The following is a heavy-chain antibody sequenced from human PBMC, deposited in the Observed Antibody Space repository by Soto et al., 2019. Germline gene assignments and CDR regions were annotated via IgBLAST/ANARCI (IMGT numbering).Heavy chain of an antibody. V-gene: IGHV4-31*03. Sequence: QVQLQESGPGLVKPSQTLSLTCTVSGGSISSGGYYWSWIRQHPGKGLEWIGYIYYSGSTYYNPSLKSRVTISVDTSKNQFSLKLSSVTAADTAVYYCARDPGYCSGGSCFPGWFDPWGQGTLVTVSS. CDR1: GGSISSGGYY. D-gene: IGHD2-15*01. CDR2: IYYSGST. J-gene: IGHJ5*02. CDR3: ARDPGYCSGGSCFPGWFDP.